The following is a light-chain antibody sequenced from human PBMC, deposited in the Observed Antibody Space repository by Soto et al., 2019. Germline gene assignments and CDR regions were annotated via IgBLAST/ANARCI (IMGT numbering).Light chain of an antibody. CDR2: GAS. J-gene: IGKJ4*01. Sequence: DIQVTQSPSSRSAALRDRVTITSQASKSSTNYLNWYQRKPGKAPRLLIYGASSLQSGVPSRFSGSGSGTDFTLTISSLEPEDFASFYCQQSYSVPLTFGGGTKVDIK. CDR3: QQSYSVPLT. CDR1: KSSTNY. V-gene: IGKV1-39*01.